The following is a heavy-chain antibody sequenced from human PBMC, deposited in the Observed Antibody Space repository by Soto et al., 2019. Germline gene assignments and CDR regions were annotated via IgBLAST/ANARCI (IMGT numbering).Heavy chain of an antibody. D-gene: IGHD3-3*01. Sequence: GASVKVSCKASGGTFSSYAISWVRQAPGQGLEWMGGIIPIFGTANYAQKFQGRVTITADESTSTAYMELSSLRSEDTAVYYCARGTKQTDGMDVWGQGTTVTVSS. V-gene: IGHV1-69*13. CDR2: IIPIFGTA. J-gene: IGHJ6*02. CDR1: GGTFSSYA. CDR3: ARGTKQTDGMDV.